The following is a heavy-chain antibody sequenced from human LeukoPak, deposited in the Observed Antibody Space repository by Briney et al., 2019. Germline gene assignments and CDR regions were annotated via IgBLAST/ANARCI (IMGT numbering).Heavy chain of an antibody. Sequence: GGSLRLSCAASGFTFDDYAMHWVRQAPGKGLEWVSGISWNSGSIGYADPVKGRFTISRDNAKNTLFLQMNSLRAEDTAVYYCARSGSYADNDAFDIWGQGTMVTVSS. V-gene: IGHV3-9*01. CDR3: ARSGSYADNDAFDI. CDR1: GFTFDDYA. CDR2: ISWNSGSI. D-gene: IGHD1-14*01. J-gene: IGHJ3*02.